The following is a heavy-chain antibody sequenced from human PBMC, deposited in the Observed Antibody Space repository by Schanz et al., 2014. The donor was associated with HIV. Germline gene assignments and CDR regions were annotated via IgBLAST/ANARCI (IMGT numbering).Heavy chain of an antibody. J-gene: IGHJ4*02. D-gene: IGHD1-20*01. CDR3: AKTSITLGMDV. Sequence: EVRLLESGGGLVQPGGSLRLACSASGFNFSNYAMHWVRQTAGKGLAWVSGFSGSAGSTYYADSVKGRFTISRDNANNSLYLQMNSLRAEDTAIYYCAKTSITLGMDVWGQGALVSVSS. CDR1: GFNFSNYA. CDR2: FSGSAGST. V-gene: IGHV3-23*01.